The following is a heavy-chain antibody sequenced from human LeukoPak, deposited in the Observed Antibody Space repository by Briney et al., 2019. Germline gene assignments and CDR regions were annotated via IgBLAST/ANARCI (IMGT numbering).Heavy chain of an antibody. CDR2: ISYDGSNK. J-gene: IGHJ4*02. V-gene: IGHV3-30*04. CDR1: GFTFSSYA. CDR3: ARGVRQWLLTYYFDY. D-gene: IGHD6-19*01. Sequence: PGGSLRLSCAASGFTFSSYAMHWVRQAPGKGLEWMAFISYDGSNKYYADSVKGRFTISRDNSKNTLYLQMNSLRAEDTAVYYCARGVRQWLLTYYFDYWGQGTLVTVSS.